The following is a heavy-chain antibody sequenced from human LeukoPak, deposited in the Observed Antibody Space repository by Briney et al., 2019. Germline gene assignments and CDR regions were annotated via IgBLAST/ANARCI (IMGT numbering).Heavy chain of an antibody. D-gene: IGHD5-24*01. CDR3: AKDGGYNDFDY. V-gene: IGHV3-30*18. Sequence: GGSLRLSCAASGFTFSSYGMHWVRQAPGKGLEWVAVISYDGSNKYYADSVKGRFTISRDNSKNSLYLQMNSLIAEDTAVYYCAKDGGYNDFDYWSQGTLVTVSS. J-gene: IGHJ4*02. CDR2: ISYDGSNK. CDR1: GFTFSSYG.